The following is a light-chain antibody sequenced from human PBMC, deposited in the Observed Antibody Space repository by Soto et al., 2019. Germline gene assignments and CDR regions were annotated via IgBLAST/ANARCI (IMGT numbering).Light chain of an antibody. CDR1: QSIRSY. V-gene: IGKV1-5*01. CDR2: DAS. J-gene: IGKJ1*01. CDR3: QQYNSYSLT. Sequence: DFQMTQSPSTLSASVGDRVTITCRASQSIRSYLAWYQHKPGKAPNVLIYDASSLESGVPSRFSGSGSGTEFNLTISGLQPDDFVTYYCQQYNSYSLTFGQGTKVEIK.